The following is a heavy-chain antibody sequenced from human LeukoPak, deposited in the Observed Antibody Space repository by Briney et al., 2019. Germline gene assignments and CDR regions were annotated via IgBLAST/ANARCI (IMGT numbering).Heavy chain of an antibody. V-gene: IGHV4-30-4*01. Sequence: SETLSLTCTVSGGSISSGDYYWSWIRQPPGKGLEWIGYIYYSGSTYYNPSLKSRVTISVDTSKNQFSLKLSSVTAADTAVYYCARDLVGAAATEGYGMDVWGQGTTVTVSS. J-gene: IGHJ6*02. CDR3: ARDLVGAAATEGYGMDV. CDR1: GGSISSGDYY. CDR2: IYYSGST. D-gene: IGHD6-13*01.